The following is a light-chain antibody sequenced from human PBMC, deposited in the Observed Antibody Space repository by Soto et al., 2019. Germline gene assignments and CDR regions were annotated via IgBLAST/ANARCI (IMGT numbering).Light chain of an antibody. V-gene: IGKV1-6*01. Sequence: IWMTQSPSLLSASVGDRVTITCRASQGIRNDLDWFQQKPGKAPKLLIYAASNLQSGVPARFSGSGSGTDFTLTISSLQPEDFATYYCLQKYFYPFTFGPGTKVDIK. J-gene: IGKJ3*01. CDR1: QGIRND. CDR2: AAS. CDR3: LQKYFYPFT.